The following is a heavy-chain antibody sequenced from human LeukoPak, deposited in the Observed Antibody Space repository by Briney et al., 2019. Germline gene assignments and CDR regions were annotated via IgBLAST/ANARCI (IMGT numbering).Heavy chain of an antibody. CDR3: AREWVYRAAASSCDY. CDR1: GFTFDSHW. V-gene: IGHV3-7*01. J-gene: IGHJ4*02. Sequence: GGSLRLSRVASGFTFDSHWMSWVRQAPGKGLEWVANIKQDESEKYYVVSVRGRFTISRDNAKNSLYLQMNSLRAEDTAVYYCAREWVYRAAASSCDYWGQGTLVTVSS. CDR2: IKQDESEK. D-gene: IGHD6-13*01.